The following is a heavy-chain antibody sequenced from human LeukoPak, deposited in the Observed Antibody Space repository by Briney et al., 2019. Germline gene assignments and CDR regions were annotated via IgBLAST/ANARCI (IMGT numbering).Heavy chain of an antibody. CDR3: ATGNYYDSKGYYTFGH. Sequence: GGSLRLSCAASGFTFSRYWMHWVRQAPGKGLVWVSRINGDGSTTSYADSVKGGFTISRDNAKNTLYLQMNSLRAEDTAVYYCATGNYYDSKGYYTFGHWGQGTLVTVSS. J-gene: IGHJ1*01. D-gene: IGHD3-22*01. CDR1: GFTFSRYW. CDR2: INGDGSTT. V-gene: IGHV3-74*01.